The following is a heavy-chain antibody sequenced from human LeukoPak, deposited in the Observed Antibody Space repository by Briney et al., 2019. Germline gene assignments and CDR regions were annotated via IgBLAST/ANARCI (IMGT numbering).Heavy chain of an antibody. CDR2: ISSSSYI. V-gene: IGHV3-21*01. CDR1: GFTFSTYS. CDR3: ARDTYDYGDYAPLDY. Sequence: GGSLRLSCAASGFTFSTYSMNWVRQAPGKGLEWVSSISSSSYIYYADSVKGRFTISRDNAENSLYLQMNSLRAEDTAVYYCARDTYDYGDYAPLDYWGQGTLVTVSS. J-gene: IGHJ4*02. D-gene: IGHD4-17*01.